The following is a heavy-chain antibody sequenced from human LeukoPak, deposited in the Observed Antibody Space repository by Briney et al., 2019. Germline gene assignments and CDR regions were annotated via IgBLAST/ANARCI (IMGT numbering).Heavy chain of an antibody. CDR3: AREMDRGYGFDY. Sequence: PGGSLRLSCAASGFTFSSYGMHWVRQAPGKGLEWVAFIRYDGSNKYYADSVKGRFTISRDNSKNTLHLQMNSLRAEDTAVYYCAREMDRGYGFDYWGQGTLVTVSS. V-gene: IGHV3-30*02. CDR2: IRYDGSNK. CDR1: GFTFSSYG. D-gene: IGHD6-25*01. J-gene: IGHJ4*02.